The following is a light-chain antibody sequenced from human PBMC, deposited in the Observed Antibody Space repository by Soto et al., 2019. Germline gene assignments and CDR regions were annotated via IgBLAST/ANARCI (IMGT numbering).Light chain of an antibody. CDR3: CSSGGSPTYV. Sequence: QSALTQPASVSGSPGQSITISCTGTSSNVGSYKLVSWYQQHPGKAPKLMIFEVNKQPSGVSNRFSGSKSGNTASLTISGLKVEDEADYYCCSSGGSPTYVFGTGTRSPS. CDR1: SSNVGSYKL. J-gene: IGLJ1*01. CDR2: EVN. V-gene: IGLV2-23*02.